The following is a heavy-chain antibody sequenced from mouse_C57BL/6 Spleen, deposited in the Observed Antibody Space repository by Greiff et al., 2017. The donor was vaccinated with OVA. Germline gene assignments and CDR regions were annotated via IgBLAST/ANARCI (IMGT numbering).Heavy chain of an antibody. Sequence: EVQLQQSGTVLARPGASVKMSCKTSGYTFTSYWMHWVKQRPEQGLEWIGSIYPGNSDNSYNQKFKGKAKVTAVTSASTAYMELSRLTNEDSAVYYCIKYDGSSPYWYFDVWGTVTTVTVSS. CDR3: IKYDGSSPYWYFDV. CDR1: GYTFTSYW. CDR2: IYPGNSDN. J-gene: IGHJ1*03. D-gene: IGHD1-1*01. V-gene: IGHV1-5*01.